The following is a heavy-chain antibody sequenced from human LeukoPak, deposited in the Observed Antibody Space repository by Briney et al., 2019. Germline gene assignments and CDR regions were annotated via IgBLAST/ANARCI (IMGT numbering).Heavy chain of an antibody. J-gene: IGHJ4*02. CDR3: AIHPISIAVARGRRNPFDY. CDR2: ISAYNGNT. D-gene: IGHD6-19*01. CDR1: GYTFTIYG. V-gene: IGHV1-18*01. Sequence: GASVKLSCKASGYTFTIYGISWVRHAPGQGHEWMGCISAYNGNTNYAQKLQGRVTMTTDTSTSTAYMELRSLRSDDTAVYYCAIHPISIAVARGRRNPFDYWGQGTLVTVPS.